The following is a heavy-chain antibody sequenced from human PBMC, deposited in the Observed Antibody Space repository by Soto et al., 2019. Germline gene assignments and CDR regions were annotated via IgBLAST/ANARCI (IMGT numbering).Heavy chain of an antibody. D-gene: IGHD6-6*01. Sequence: ASVKVSCKASGYTFTSYYMHWVRQAPGQGLEWMGIINPSGGSTSYAQKFQGRVTMTRDTSTSTVYMELSSLRSEDTAVYFCAASLHSSSGSGYYGLDVWGQGTTVTVSS. J-gene: IGHJ6*02. CDR1: GYTFTSYY. CDR3: AASLHSSSGSGYYGLDV. V-gene: IGHV1-46*01. CDR2: INPSGGST.